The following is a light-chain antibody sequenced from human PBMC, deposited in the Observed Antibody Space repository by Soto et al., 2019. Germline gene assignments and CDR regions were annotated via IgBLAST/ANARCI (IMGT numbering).Light chain of an antibody. J-gene: IGKJ1*01. V-gene: IGKV1-5*03. CDR3: QQYDRASWT. Sequence: DIQMTQSPSTLSASVGDRVIITCRASQSISSWLAWYQQKPGKAPNLLIYRASTLKSGIPSRFSGSGSGTEFTLTISCLQPDDFATYYCQQYDRASWTFGSGTKVEIK. CDR2: RAS. CDR1: QSISSW.